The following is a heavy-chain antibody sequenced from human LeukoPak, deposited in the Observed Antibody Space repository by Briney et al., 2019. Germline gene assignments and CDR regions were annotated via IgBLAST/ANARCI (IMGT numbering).Heavy chain of an antibody. CDR3: ARDIVVVVAAQYYYYYMDV. V-gene: IGHV4-61*02. Sequence: PPQTLSLTRTVSLGSISSGSYYWSWIRPPAGEGLEWIGRIYTSGSTNYNPSLQSPVTISVDASKNQFSLKLSSVTAADTAVYYCARDIVVVVAAQYYYYYMDVWGKGTTVTVSS. CDR2: IYTSGST. CDR1: LGSISSGSYY. D-gene: IGHD2-15*01. J-gene: IGHJ6*03.